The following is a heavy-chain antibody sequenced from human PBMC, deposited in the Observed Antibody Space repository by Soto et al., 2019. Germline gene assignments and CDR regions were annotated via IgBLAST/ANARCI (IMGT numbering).Heavy chain of an antibody. D-gene: IGHD3-3*01. Sequence: GGSLRLSCAASGFTFSSYAMNWVRQAPGKGLEWVAVISYDGSNKYYADSVKGRFTISRDNSKNTLYLQMNSLTAEDTAVYYCSRNFGAFWDGSYNPSISPDYWGQGTLVTVSS. V-gene: IGHV3-30-3*01. CDR1: GFTFSSYA. CDR2: ISYDGSNK. J-gene: IGHJ4*02. CDR3: SRNFGAFWDGSYNPSISPDY.